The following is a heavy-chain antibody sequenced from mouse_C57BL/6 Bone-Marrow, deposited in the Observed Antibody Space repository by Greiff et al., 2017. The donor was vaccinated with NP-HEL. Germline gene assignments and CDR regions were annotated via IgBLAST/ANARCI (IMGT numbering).Heavy chain of an antibody. CDR2: IWSGGST. CDR3: ARNSGGYYPRFAY. Sequence: QVQLKESGPGLVQPSQSLSITCTVSGFSLTSYGVHWVRQSPGKGLEWLGVIWSGGSTDYNAAFISRLSISKDNSKSQVFFKMNSLQADDTAIYYCARNSGGYYPRFAYWGQGTLVTVSA. CDR1: GFSLTSYG. D-gene: IGHD2-3*01. J-gene: IGHJ3*01. V-gene: IGHV2-2*01.